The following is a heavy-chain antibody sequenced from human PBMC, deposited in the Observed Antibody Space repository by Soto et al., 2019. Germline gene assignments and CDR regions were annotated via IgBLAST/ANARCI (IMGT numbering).Heavy chain of an antibody. J-gene: IGHJ4*02. CDR1: GFTFSSYG. CDR2: ISYDGSNK. Sequence: QVQLVESGGGVVQPGRSLRLSCAASGFTFSSYGMHWVRQAPGKGLEWVAVISYDGSNKYYADSVKGRFTISRDNSKSAWYLQMNSLGAEDTVVYNWPIAYFSITICFPPIDYWGQETLVT. CDR3: PIAYFSITICFPPIDY. D-gene: IGHD2-2*01. V-gene: IGHV3-30*03.